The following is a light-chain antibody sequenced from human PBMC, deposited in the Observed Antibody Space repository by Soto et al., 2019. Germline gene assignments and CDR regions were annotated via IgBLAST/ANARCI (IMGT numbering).Light chain of an antibody. CDR2: DAS. J-gene: IGKJ1*01. CDR1: QSISID. V-gene: IGKV3-11*01. Sequence: EIVLTQSPVTLSLSPGEGATLSCKASQSISIDLAWYQQKPGQVPRLLIYDASSRATGIPGRFTGSGSGTYFTLTISSLEPEDFAVYYGQQRGNWPRTWAFGQGTKVEV. CDR3: QQRGNWPRTWA.